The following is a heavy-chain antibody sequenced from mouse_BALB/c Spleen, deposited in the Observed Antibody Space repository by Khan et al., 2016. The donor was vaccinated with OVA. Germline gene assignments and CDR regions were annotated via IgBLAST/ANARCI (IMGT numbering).Heavy chain of an antibody. Sequence: VQLKESGPNLVKPSQTLSLTCSVTGDSITSGFWNWIRKFPGNKFEYMGYVTYSGNTYYNPSLKSRISFTRGTSKCQYYLQLNSVTTEDTATYFCARSYGSWTLDYWGQGTSVTVSS. CDR1: GDSITSGF. CDR2: VTYSGNT. V-gene: IGHV3-8*02. J-gene: IGHJ4*01. D-gene: IGHD1-1*01. CDR3: ARSYGSWTLDY.